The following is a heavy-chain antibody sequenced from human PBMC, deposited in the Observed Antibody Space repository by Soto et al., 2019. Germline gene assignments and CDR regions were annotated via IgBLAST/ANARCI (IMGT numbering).Heavy chain of an antibody. V-gene: IGHV4-59*01. Sequence: SETLSLTCTVSGGSISSYYWSWIRQPPGKGLEWIGYIYYSGSTNYNPSLKSRVTISVDTSKNQFSLKLSSVTAADTAVYYCGRDRTDSGYDCGGFDPWGQGTLDTVSP. CDR3: GRDRTDSGYDCGGFDP. CDR1: GGSISSYY. CDR2: IYYSGST. D-gene: IGHD5-12*01. J-gene: IGHJ5*02.